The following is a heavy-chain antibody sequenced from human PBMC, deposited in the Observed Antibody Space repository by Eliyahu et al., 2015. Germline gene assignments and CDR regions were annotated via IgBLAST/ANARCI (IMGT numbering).Heavy chain of an antibody. Sequence: QVQLQESGPGLVKPSXTLSLTCAVSGYSISSGYYWGXXRXPPGKGLEWIGXIXXSGSTYYXPSLKSRVTISVDTSKNQFSLKLSSVTAADTAVYYCARDRGAVAGTLWGQGTLVTVSS. CDR3: ARDRGAVAGTL. CDR2: IXXSGST. D-gene: IGHD6-19*01. V-gene: IGHV4-38-2*02. CDR1: GYSISSGYY. J-gene: IGHJ4*02.